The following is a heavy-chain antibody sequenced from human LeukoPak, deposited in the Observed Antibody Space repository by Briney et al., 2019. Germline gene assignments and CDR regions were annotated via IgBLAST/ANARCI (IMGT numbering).Heavy chain of an antibody. CDR2: ITPIFGTA. CDR1: GGTFSSYA. V-gene: IGHV1-69*05. CDR3: ARETRYYYYYMDV. Sequence: ASVKVSCKASGGTFSSYAISWVRQAPGQGLEWMGGITPIFGTANYAQKFQGRVTITTDESTSTAYMELSSLRSEDTAVYYCARETRYYYYYMDVWGRGTTVTVSS. J-gene: IGHJ6*03.